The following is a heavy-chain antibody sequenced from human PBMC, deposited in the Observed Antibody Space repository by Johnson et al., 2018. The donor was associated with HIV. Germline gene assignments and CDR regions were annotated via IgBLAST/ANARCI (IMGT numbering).Heavy chain of an antibody. V-gene: IGHV3-53*01. Sequence: MHLVESGGGLIQPGGSLRLSCAASGFTVSSNYMSWVRQAPGKGLEWVSVIYSGGSTYYADSVKGRFTISRDDSKNTLYLQMNSLKTEDTAVYYCTTQAADAAAGAPLAFDIWGQGTMVTVSS. CDR1: GFTVSSNY. J-gene: IGHJ3*02. CDR2: IYSGGST. CDR3: TTQAADAAAGAPLAFDI. D-gene: IGHD6-13*01.